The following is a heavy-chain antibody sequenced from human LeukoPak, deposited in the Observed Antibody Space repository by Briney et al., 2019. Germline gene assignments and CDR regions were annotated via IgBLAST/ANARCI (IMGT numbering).Heavy chain of an antibody. Sequence: PGGSLRLSCAASGFTFDDYAMHWVRQAPGKGLEWVSLISGDGGSTYYADSVKGRFTISRDNAKNSLYLQMNSLKDEDTAVYYCARGRGERAFDIWGQGTMVTVSS. CDR1: GFTFDDYA. CDR2: ISGDGGST. D-gene: IGHD1-1*01. J-gene: IGHJ3*02. V-gene: IGHV3-43*02. CDR3: ARGRGERAFDI.